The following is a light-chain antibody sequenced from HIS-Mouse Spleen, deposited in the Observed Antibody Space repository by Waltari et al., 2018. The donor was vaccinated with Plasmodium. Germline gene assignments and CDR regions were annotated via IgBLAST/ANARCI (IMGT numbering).Light chain of an antibody. V-gene: IGLV3-10*01. CDR3: YSTDSSGNHRV. CDR2: EDS. J-gene: IGLJ3*02. Sequence: SYELTQPPSVSVSPGQTARITCSGDALPKKYAYWYQQKTGQAPVLVIYEDSKLPSGIPEGFSGSSSGTMATLTISGAQVEDESDYYWYSTDSSGNHRVFGGGTKLTVL. CDR1: ALPKKY.